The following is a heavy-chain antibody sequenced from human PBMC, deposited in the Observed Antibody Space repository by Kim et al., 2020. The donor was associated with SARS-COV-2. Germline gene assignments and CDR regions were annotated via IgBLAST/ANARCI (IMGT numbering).Heavy chain of an antibody. CDR3: AREVWVGSITGYYYGMDV. CDR1: GFTVSSNY. Sequence: GGSLRLSCAASGFTVSSNYMSWVRQAPGKGLEWVSVIYSGGSTYYADSVKGRFTISRDNSKNTLYLQMNSLRAEDTAVYYCAREVWVGSITGYYYGMDVWGQGTTVTVSS. CDR2: IYSGGST. V-gene: IGHV3-53*01. J-gene: IGHJ6*02. D-gene: IGHD3-16*01.